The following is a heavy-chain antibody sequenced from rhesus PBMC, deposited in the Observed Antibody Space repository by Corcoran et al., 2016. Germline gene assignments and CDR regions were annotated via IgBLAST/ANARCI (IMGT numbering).Heavy chain of an antibody. CDR2: ISCSGGST. D-gene: IGHD3-28*01. J-gene: IGHJ4*01. CDR1: GFTFDDYA. Sequence: EVQLVESGGGVVQPGGSLRLSCAASGFTFDDYAMHWVRQAPGKGLNWVSGISCSGGSTYYEDSVKGQFTISRDNAKNSLYLQMGSLRAEDTALYYCARAKHYYDSGYYTGYFDYWGQGVLVTVSS. CDR3: ARAKHYYDSGYYTGYFDY. V-gene: IGHV3-201*01.